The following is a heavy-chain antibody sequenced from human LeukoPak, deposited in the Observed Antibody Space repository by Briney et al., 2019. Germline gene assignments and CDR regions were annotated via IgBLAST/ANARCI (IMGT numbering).Heavy chain of an antibody. CDR3: AREQYSGYDDY. J-gene: IGHJ4*02. Sequence: GGSLRLSCAASGFPFSTYWMSWVRQAPGKGLEWVANIKQDGSEKYYVDSVKGRFTISRDNAKNSLYLQMNSLRAEDTAVYYCAREQYSGYDDYWGQGTLVTVSS. CDR1: GFPFSTYW. D-gene: IGHD5-12*01. V-gene: IGHV3-7*01. CDR2: IKQDGSEK.